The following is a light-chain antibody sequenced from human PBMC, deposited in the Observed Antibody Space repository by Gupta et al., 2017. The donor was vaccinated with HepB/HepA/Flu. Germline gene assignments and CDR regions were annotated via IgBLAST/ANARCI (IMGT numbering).Light chain of an antibody. CDR1: SSNIGNYY. CDR2: DNV. Sequence: QSVLTQPPSVSAPPGQKVAISCAGTSSNIGNYYVSWYQHLPGTAPKLLIYDNVKRPSGIPDRFSGSKSGTSATLAITGLLTGDEAEYYCSTWDGTLSALVFGGGTTLTIL. CDR3: STWDGTLSALV. J-gene: IGLJ2*01. V-gene: IGLV1-51*01.